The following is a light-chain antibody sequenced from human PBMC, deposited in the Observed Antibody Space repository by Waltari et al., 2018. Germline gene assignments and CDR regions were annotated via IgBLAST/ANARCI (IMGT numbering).Light chain of an antibody. J-gene: IGLJ3*02. CDR1: RDDVGGYTL. CDR2: EVH. V-gene: IGLV2-23*02. Sequence: SPLTHPASVSGSPGQSIPISCTETRDDVGGYTLLSWYQQSSGKAPKLIIYEVHKLPSGVSSRFSASRSGNTASLTISGLQSEDEANYYCCSYAGTTSWVFGGGTKVTVL. CDR3: CSYAGTTSWV.